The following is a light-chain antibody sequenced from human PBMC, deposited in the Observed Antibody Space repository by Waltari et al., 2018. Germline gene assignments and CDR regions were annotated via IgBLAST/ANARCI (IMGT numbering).Light chain of an antibody. J-gene: IGKJ2*01. Sequence: DIVMTQSPDSLAVSLGARATINCKSSQSVLYSSNNKNYLAWYQQKPGQPPKLLIYWASTRESGVPDRFSGSGSGTDFTLTISSLQAEDVAVYYCQQYYSTPYTFGQGTKLEMK. V-gene: IGKV4-1*01. CDR2: WAS. CDR3: QQYYSTPYT. CDR1: QSVLYSSNNKNY.